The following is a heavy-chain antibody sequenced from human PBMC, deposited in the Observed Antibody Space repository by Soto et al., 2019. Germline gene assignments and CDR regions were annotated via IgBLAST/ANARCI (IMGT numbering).Heavy chain of an antibody. CDR2: ISSSSRYI. D-gene: IGHD6-19*01. CDR1: GFTFSSYT. CDR3: ARSHSSGWLFDY. Sequence: EVQLVESGGGLVKPGGSLRLSCAASGFTFSSYTMNWVRQAPGNGLEWVSSISSSSRYIYYADSVKGRFTISRDNAKNSLYLQMNSLRAEDTAVYYCARSHSSGWLFDYWGQGTLVTVSS. V-gene: IGHV3-21*01. J-gene: IGHJ4*02.